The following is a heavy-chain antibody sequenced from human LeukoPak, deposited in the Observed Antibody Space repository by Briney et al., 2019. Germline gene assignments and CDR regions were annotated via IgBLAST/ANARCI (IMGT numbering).Heavy chain of an antibody. CDR1: GFTFSSYA. CDR3: AKGSYYDSSGSFYFDY. J-gene: IGHJ4*02. V-gene: IGHV3-23*01. D-gene: IGHD3-22*01. Sequence: GGSLRLSCAASGFTFSSYAMSWVRQAPGKGLEWVSGISGSGDNTYYAESVKGRFTISRDNSKNTLYVQVNNLGTEDTAAYYCAKGSYYDSSGSFYFDYWGQGTLVTVSS. CDR2: ISGSGDNT.